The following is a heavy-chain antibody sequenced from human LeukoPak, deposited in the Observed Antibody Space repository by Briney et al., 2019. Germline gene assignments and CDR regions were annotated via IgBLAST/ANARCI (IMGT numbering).Heavy chain of an antibody. CDR1: GFTFSSYA. CDR2: ISYDGSNK. J-gene: IGHJ4*02. D-gene: IGHD4-17*01. Sequence: PGGSLRLSCAASGFTFSSYAMHWVRQAPGKGLEWVAVISYDGSNKYYADSVKGRSTISRDNSKNTLYLQMNSLRAEDTAVYYCARSTGYTVTTHDYWGQGTLVTVSS. V-gene: IGHV3-30-3*01. CDR3: ARSTGYTVTTHDY.